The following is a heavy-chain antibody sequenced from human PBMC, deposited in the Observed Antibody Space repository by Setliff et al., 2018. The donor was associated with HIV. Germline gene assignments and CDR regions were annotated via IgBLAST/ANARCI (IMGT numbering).Heavy chain of an antibody. CDR1: GYTFTNYD. J-gene: IGHJ6*03. Sequence: ASVKVSCKASGYTFTNYDINWVRQATGQGLEWMGWMNPNSGNTGYAQKFQGRVTMTRNTSISTAYTELSSLRSEDTAVYYCARVQTMAVAGTQYYYMDVWGKGTTVTVSS. CDR3: ARVQTMAVAGTQYYYMDV. V-gene: IGHV1-8*02. D-gene: IGHD6-19*01. CDR2: MNPNSGNT.